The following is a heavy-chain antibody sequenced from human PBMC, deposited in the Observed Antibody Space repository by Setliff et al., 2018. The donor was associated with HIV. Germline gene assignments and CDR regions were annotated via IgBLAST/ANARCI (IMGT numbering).Heavy chain of an antibody. CDR1: GGSISSGSYY. CDR2: IYYSGST. Sequence: SETLSLTCTVSGGSISSGSYYWSWIRQPPGKGLEWIGSIYYSGSTYYNPSLKSRVTISVDTSKNQFSLKLSSVTAADTAVYYCARAQPYYYYYMDVWGKGTTVTVS. D-gene: IGHD6-13*01. V-gene: IGHV4-39*07. CDR3: ARAQPYYYYYMDV. J-gene: IGHJ6*03.